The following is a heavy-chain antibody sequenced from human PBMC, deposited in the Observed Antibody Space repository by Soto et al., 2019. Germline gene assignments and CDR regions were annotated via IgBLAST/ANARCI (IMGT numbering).Heavy chain of an antibody. D-gene: IGHD2-15*01. J-gene: IGHJ4*02. CDR1: DFAFSNYG. V-gene: IGHV3-33*01. CDR3: VRGGSCRGGSCYPNLDFYGDYEGFDY. Sequence: QVQLVESGGGVVQPGGPLRLPCVPSDFAFSNYGMHWFRQPPGKGLKGVALIWIEGTSKYYGDSWKGRFTVSRDNSKKTLYLQMNSLRADDTGVYYCVRGGSCRGGSCYPNLDFYGDYEGFDYWGQGTLVTVSS. CDR2: IWIEGTSK.